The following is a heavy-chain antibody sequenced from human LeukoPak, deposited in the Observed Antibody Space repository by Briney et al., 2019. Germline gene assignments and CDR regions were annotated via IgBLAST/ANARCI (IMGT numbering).Heavy chain of an antibody. CDR1: GGSISSYY. CDR2: IYYGGST. Sequence: PSETLSLTCTVSGGSISSYYWSWIRQPPGKGLEWIGYIYYGGSTNYNPSLKSRVTISVDTSKNQFSLKLSSVTAADTAVYYCARHGVAYPGAWFDYWGQGTLVTVSS. V-gene: IGHV4-59*08. D-gene: IGHD2-15*01. CDR3: ARHGVAYPGAWFDY. J-gene: IGHJ4*02.